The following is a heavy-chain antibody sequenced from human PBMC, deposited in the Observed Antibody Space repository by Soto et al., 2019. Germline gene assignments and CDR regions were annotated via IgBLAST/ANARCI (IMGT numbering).Heavy chain of an antibody. V-gene: IGHV3-30-3*01. CDR2: ISYDGDNK. J-gene: IGHJ4*02. D-gene: IGHD2-2*01. CDR1: GFTFSRYA. Sequence: QVQLVESGGGVVQPGRSLRLSCAASGFTFSRYALHWVRQAPGKGLERVAVISYDGDNKYYADSVKGRFTISRDNSKNTLYLQMNSLRAEDTAVYYCARIATIQRSSTSCYFDYWGQGTLVTVSS. CDR3: ARIATIQRSSTSCYFDY.